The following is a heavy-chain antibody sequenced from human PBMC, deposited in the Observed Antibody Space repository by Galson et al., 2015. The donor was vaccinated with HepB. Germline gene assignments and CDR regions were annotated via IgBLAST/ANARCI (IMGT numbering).Heavy chain of an antibody. Sequence: ALRLSCAASGFTFSSYAMSWVRQAPGKGLEWVSAISGSGGSTYYADSVKGRFTISRDNSKNTLYLQMNSLRAEDTAVYYCAKSDVVVAARFDYWGQGTLVTVSS. CDR1: GFTFSSYA. CDR3: AKSDVVVAARFDY. J-gene: IGHJ4*02. V-gene: IGHV3-23*01. D-gene: IGHD2-15*01. CDR2: ISGSGGST.